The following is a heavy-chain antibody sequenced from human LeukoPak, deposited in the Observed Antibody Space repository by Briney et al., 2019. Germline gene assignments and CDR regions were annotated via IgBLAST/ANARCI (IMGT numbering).Heavy chain of an antibody. V-gene: IGHV3-30*18. D-gene: IGHD2-2*01. CDR2: ISYDGSNK. Sequence: GGSLRLSCAASGFTFSSYGMHWVRQAPGKGLEWVAVISYDGSNKYYADSVKGRFTISRDNSKNTLYLQMNSLRAEDTAVYYCAKDQYCSSTSCYGVDYWGQGTLVTVSS. CDR1: GFTFSSYG. CDR3: AKDQYCSSTSCYGVDY. J-gene: IGHJ4*02.